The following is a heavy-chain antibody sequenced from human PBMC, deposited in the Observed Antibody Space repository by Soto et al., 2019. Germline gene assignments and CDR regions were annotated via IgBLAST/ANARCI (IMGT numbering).Heavy chain of an antibody. CDR2: IYYSGST. D-gene: IGHD6-19*01. Sequence: PSETLSLTCTVSGGSISSSSYYWGWIRQPPGKGLVWIGSIYYSGSTHYNPSLKSRVTISVDTSKNQFSLKLSSVTAADTAVYYCARHAIKQWLKIDYWGQGTLVTVSS. J-gene: IGHJ4*02. CDR1: GGSISSSSYY. CDR3: ARHAIKQWLKIDY. V-gene: IGHV4-39*01.